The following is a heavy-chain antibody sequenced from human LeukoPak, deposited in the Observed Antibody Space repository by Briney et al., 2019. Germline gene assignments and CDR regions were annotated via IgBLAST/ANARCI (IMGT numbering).Heavy chain of an antibody. CDR3: AKEGGIMVRGVIGYYFDY. CDR2: INWNSGTI. CDR1: GFTFDDYA. J-gene: IGHJ4*02. Sequence: GRSLRLSCAASGFTFDDYAMHWARQAPGKGLEWVSSINWNSGTIGYADSVKGRFTISRDNAKNSLYLQMNSLRPEDTALYYCAKEGGIMVRGVIGYYFDYWGQGTLVTVSS. V-gene: IGHV3-9*01. D-gene: IGHD3-10*01.